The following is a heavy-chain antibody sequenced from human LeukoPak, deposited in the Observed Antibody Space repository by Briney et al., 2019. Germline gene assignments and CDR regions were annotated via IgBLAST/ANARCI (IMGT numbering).Heavy chain of an antibody. CDR3: TRVRGSGGYYSKIMYYFDY. D-gene: IGHD3-10*01. J-gene: IGHJ4*02. Sequence: GGSLRLSCAASGFTFSDYWMSWVRQTPGKGLEWVANIKPGGSEKYYVDSVKGRFTISRDNARNSLYLQMNSLRAEDTAVYYCTRVRGSGGYYSKIMYYFDYWGQGILVTVST. V-gene: IGHV3-7*01. CDR2: IKPGGSEK. CDR1: GFTFSDYW.